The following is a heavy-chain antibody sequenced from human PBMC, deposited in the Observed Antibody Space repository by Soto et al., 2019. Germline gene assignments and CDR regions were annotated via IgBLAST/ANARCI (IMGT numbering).Heavy chain of an antibody. CDR2: ISGGGGGNT. Sequence: EVQLLESGGGLVQPGGSLRLSCAASGFTFSTYAMTWVRQAPGWGLEWVSAISGGGGGNTYYADSVKGRFTISRDNSKNTLYLQMNSLRAEDTAIYFCAKDYVSKLDYWGQGTLVTVSS. CDR3: AKDYVSKLDY. V-gene: IGHV3-23*01. D-gene: IGHD3-16*01. CDR1: GFTFSTYA. J-gene: IGHJ4*02.